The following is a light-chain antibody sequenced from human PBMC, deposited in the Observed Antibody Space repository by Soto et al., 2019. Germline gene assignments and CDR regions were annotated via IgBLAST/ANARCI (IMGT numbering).Light chain of an antibody. CDR2: GAS. J-gene: IGKJ5*01. V-gene: IGKV3-20*01. CDR1: QSVSSSY. Sequence: EIVLTQSPGTLSLSPGERATLSCRASQSVSSSYLAWYQQKPGQALRLLISGASSRATGLPDRFSGSGSGTDFTLTLSRLEPEDSAVYYCHQYGSSPITFGQGTRLEIK. CDR3: HQYGSSPIT.